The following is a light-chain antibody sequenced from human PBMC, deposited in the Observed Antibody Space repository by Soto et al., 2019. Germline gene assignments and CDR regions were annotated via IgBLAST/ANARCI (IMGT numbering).Light chain of an antibody. V-gene: IGKV3-15*01. CDR2: DAS. CDR1: QSVYTN. J-gene: IGKJ5*01. CDR3: QQYNNWPIT. Sequence: EIVMTQSPATLSVSPGERATLSCRASQSVYTNLAWYQQKPGQAPRLLIYDASTRGTGIPARFSDSGSGTELTLTISRLQSEDFAVYYCQQYNNWPITFGQGTRLEIK.